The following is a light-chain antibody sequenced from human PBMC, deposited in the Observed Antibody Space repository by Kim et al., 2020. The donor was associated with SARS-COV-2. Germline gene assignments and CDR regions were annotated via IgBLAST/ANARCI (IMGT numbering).Light chain of an antibody. CDR2: DVS. J-gene: IGLJ2*01. Sequence: QSVTISCTGTSSDVGVYNYVSWYQQHPGKAPKLMIYDVSKWPSGVPDRFSGSKSGNTASLTISGLQAEDEADYYCCSYAGSYTVVFGGGTQLTVL. V-gene: IGLV2-11*01. CDR1: SSDVGVYNY. CDR3: CSYAGSYTVV.